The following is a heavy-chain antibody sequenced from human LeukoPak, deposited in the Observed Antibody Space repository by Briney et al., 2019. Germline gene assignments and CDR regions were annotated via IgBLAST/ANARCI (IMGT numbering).Heavy chain of an antibody. CDR1: GFSFSSYW. V-gene: IGHV3-74*01. J-gene: IGHJ4*02. D-gene: IGHD6-19*01. Sequence: GGSLRLSCAASGFSFSSYWTHWVRQAPGKGLVWVSRISSDGSIINYADSVKGRFTISRDNAKNTLYLESNSLRAEDTAVYYCARPAVAGLRAGGYDYWGQGTLVTVSS. CDR3: ARPAVAGLRAGGYDY. CDR2: ISSDGSII.